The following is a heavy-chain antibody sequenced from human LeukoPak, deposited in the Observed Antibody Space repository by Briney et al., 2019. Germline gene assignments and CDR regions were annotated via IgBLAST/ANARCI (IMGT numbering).Heavy chain of an antibody. CDR3: TRDEF. Sequence: GGSLRLSCAGSGFTFSKYWMSWVRQAPGKGLEWVANMKKDGSEKYYVDSVKGRFTTSRDNAKNSLYLQMDSLRAEDTAVHYCTRDEFWGQGTMVTVSS. J-gene: IGHJ3*01. CDR2: MKKDGSEK. V-gene: IGHV3-7*05. CDR1: GFTFSKYW.